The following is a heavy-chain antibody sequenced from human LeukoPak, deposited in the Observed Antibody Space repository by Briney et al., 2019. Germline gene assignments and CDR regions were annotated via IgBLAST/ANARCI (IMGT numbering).Heavy chain of an antibody. CDR3: ARVRYNWNRDFDY. CDR1: GGSISSYY. V-gene: IGHV4-59*08. D-gene: IGHD1-20*01. Sequence: SETLSLTCTVSGGSISSYYWSWIRQPPGKGLEWIGYIYYSGSTNYNPSLKSRVTISVDTSKNQFSLKLSSVTAADTAVYYCARVRYNWNRDFDYWGQGTLVTVSS. J-gene: IGHJ4*02. CDR2: IYYSGST.